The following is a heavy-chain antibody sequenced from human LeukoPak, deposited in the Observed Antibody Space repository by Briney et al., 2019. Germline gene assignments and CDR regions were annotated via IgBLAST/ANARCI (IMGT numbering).Heavy chain of an antibody. CDR1: GFTFSSYW. CDR2: IKQDGNDK. J-gene: IGHJ4*02. Sequence: PGGSLRLSCAASGFTFSSYWMTWVRQAPGKGLEWVASIKQDGNDKYYVDSVKGRFTISRDNARNSLYLQMSSLRADDTAVYYCARDGAFRIYDYWGQGTLVTVSS. CDR3: ARDGAFRIYDY. V-gene: IGHV3-7*01. D-gene: IGHD3-3*02.